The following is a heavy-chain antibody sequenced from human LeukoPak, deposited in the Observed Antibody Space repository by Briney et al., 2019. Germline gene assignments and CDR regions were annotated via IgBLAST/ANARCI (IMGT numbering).Heavy chain of an antibody. V-gene: IGHV1-2*02. CDR1: GYTFTSYD. CDR2: INPNSGGT. CDR3: ARRAEMTHIDY. J-gene: IGHJ4*02. Sequence: ASVKVSCKASGYTFTSYDINWVRQATGQGLEWMGWINPNSGGTNYAQKFQGRVTMTRDTSISTAYMELSRLRSDDTAVYYCARRAEMTHIDYWGQGTLVTVSS.